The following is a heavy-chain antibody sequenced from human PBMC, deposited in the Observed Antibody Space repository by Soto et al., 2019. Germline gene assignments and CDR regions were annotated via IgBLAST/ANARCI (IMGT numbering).Heavy chain of an antibody. D-gene: IGHD6-13*01. J-gene: IGHJ6*02. CDR3: ARYSNNWFQTEGMDV. CDR2: IDTSGNT. Sequence: SETLSLTCTVSVDSITTYYWSWIRQPAGKGLEWIGRIDTSGNTHYNPSLNSRVTMSVDTSKKQFSLKLTSFTAADTAVYYCARYSNNWFQTEGMDVWGQGTTVT. CDR1: VDSITTYY. V-gene: IGHV4-4*07.